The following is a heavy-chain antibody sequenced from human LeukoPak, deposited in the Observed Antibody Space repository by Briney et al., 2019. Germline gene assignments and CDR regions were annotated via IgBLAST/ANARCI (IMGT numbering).Heavy chain of an antibody. CDR2: ISSSSYI. V-gene: IGHV3-21*04. CDR1: GFTFSSYS. D-gene: IGHD5-12*01. Sequence: GGSLRLSCAASGFTFSSYSMNWVRQAPGKGLEWVSSISSSSYIYYADSVKGRFTISRDNAKNSLYLQMNSLRAEDTAVYYCARKRGYSGYNPHWFDPWGQGTLVTVSS. CDR3: ARKRGYSGYNPHWFDP. J-gene: IGHJ5*02.